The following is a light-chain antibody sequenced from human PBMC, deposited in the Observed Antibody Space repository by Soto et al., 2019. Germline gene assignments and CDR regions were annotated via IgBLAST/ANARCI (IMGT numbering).Light chain of an antibody. CDR3: QQSYSYPLT. Sequence: DIQMTQSPSSLSASVGDRVTITCRASQSISSSLNWYQQIPGKAPKLLIYAASTLQSGVPSRFSGSGSGTDFTLTISSLQPEDFATYYCQQSYSYPLTFGGGTKVEIK. V-gene: IGKV1-39*01. CDR2: AAS. J-gene: IGKJ4*01. CDR1: QSISSS.